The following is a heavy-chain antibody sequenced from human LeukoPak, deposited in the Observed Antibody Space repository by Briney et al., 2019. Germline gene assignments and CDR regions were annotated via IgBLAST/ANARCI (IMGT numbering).Heavy chain of an antibody. V-gene: IGHV4-61*05. CDR2: IYYSGST. Sequence: SETLSLTCTVSGGSISSSSYYWGWIRQPPGKGLEWIGYIYYSGSTNYNPSLKSRVTISVDTSKNQFSLKLSSVTAADTAVYYCARAGRGYTYGIDFWGQGTLVPVSS. J-gene: IGHJ4*02. D-gene: IGHD5-18*01. CDR3: ARAGRGYTYGIDF. CDR1: GGSISSSSYY.